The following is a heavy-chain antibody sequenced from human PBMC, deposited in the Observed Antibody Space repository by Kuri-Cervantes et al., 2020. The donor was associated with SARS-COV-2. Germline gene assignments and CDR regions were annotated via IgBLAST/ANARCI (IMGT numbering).Heavy chain of an antibody. CDR3: ASYSSSWYPGL. J-gene: IGHJ2*01. D-gene: IGHD6-13*01. CDR2: INHSGST. Sequence: SQTLPLTCAVYGGSFSGYCWSWIRQPPGKGLEWIGEINHSGSTNYNPSLKSRVTISVDTSKNQFSLKLSSVTAADTAVYYCASYSSSWYPGLWGRGTLVTVSS. V-gene: IGHV4-34*01. CDR1: GGSFSGYC.